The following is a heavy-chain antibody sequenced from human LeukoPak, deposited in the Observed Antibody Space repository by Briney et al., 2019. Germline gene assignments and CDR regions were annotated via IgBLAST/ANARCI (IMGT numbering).Heavy chain of an antibody. Sequence: PGGPLRLSCAASGFTFAGYAMTWVRQAPGKGLEWVSLISGSGGSTYYADVVKGRFTISRDNSKNALYLRMNSLRAEDTAAYYCAHWGSSGPFDYWGQGTLVTVSS. D-gene: IGHD6-6*01. J-gene: IGHJ4*02. V-gene: IGHV3-23*01. CDR2: ISGSGGST. CDR3: AHWGSSGPFDY. CDR1: GFTFAGYA.